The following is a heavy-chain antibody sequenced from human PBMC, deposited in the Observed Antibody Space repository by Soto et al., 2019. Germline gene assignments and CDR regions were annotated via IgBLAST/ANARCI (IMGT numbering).Heavy chain of an antibody. CDR3: ARGRRTRYCSSTSCYRFGMDV. CDR1: GGSFSGYY. Sequence: SETLSLTCAVYGGSFSGYYWSWIRQPPGKGLEWIGEINHSGSTNYNPSLKSRVTISVDTSKNQFSRKLSSVTAADTAVYYCARGRRTRYCSSTSCYRFGMDVWGQGTTVTVSS. V-gene: IGHV4-34*01. CDR2: INHSGST. J-gene: IGHJ6*02. D-gene: IGHD2-2*01.